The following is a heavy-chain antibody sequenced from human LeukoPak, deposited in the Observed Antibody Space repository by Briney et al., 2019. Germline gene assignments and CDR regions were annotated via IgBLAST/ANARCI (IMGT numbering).Heavy chain of an antibody. CDR1: GYTFTGYY. CDR3: ATLVVTAVYYFDY. Sequence: ASVKVSCKASGYTFTGYYMHWVRQAPGQGLEWMGWINPNSGGTNYAQKFQGGVTMTRDTSISTAYMELSRLRSDDTAVYYCATLVVTAVYYFDYWGQGTLVTVSS. CDR2: INPNSGGT. D-gene: IGHD2-21*02. V-gene: IGHV1-2*02. J-gene: IGHJ4*02.